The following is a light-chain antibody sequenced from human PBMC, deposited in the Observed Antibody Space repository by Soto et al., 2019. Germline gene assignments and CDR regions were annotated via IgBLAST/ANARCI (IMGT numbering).Light chain of an antibody. CDR2: EVT. J-gene: IGLJ1*01. CDR3: CSYAGSINFPYV. Sequence: QSVLTQPASVSGSPGQSITISCTGTSSDVGSYNLVSWHQQHPGKAPKLMIYEVTKRPSGVSNRFSGSKSGNTASLTISGLQAEDEADYYCCSYAGSINFPYVLGTGTKVTV. CDR1: SSDVGSYNL. V-gene: IGLV2-23*02.